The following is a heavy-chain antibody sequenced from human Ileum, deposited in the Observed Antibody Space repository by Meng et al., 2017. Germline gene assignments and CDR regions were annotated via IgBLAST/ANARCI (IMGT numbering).Heavy chain of an antibody. J-gene: IGHJ4*02. V-gene: IGHV3-23*04. CDR3: AKKACESTSCYRWYY. CDR1: GFPFSSYD. Sequence: VAPWGGLGQSGGSLALSFAAAGFPFSSYDMSWVRQAPGKGLQWVSVISGSGGRTYYTDSVKGRFTISRDNSKNTLYLQMNSLRAEDTAVYYCAKKACESTSCYRWYYWGQGTLVTVSS. D-gene: IGHD2-2*02. CDR2: ISGSGGRT.